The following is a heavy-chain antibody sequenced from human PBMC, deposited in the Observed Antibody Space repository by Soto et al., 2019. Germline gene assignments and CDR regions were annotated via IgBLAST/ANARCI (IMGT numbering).Heavy chain of an antibody. V-gene: IGHV3-7*01. CDR3: ARDAVVVPAATDY. CDR1: GFPFSSYW. D-gene: IGHD2-2*01. CDR2: IKQDGSEK. J-gene: IGHJ4*02. Sequence: RLSCAASGFPFSSYWMSWVRQAPGKGLEWVANIKQDGSEKYYVDSVKGRFTIPRDNAKNSLYLQMNSLRAEDTAVYYCARDAVVVPAATDYWGQGTLVTVSS.